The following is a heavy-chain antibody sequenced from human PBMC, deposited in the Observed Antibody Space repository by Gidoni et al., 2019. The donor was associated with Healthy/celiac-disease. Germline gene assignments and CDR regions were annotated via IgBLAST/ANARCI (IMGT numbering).Heavy chain of an antibody. Sequence: QVQLVESGGGVVQPGRFLRLSCAASGFTFSSYGMHWVRQAPGKGLEWVAVISYDGSNKNYADSVKGRFTISRDNSKNTLYLQMNSLRAEDTAVYYCAKESGYDWGNNRFDPWGQGTLVTVSS. V-gene: IGHV3-30*18. CDR1: GFTFSSYG. CDR2: ISYDGSNK. J-gene: IGHJ5*02. D-gene: IGHD5-12*01. CDR3: AKESGYDWGNNRFDP.